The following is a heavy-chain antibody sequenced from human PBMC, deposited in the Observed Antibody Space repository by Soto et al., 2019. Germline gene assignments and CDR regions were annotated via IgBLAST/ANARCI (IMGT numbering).Heavy chain of an antibody. J-gene: IGHJ4*01. V-gene: IGHV3-23*01. Sequence: PGGSLRLSCAASRFTSGYHAMNWVRQAPGKGLEWVSTISSNGENTHYADSVKGRFIISSDNSSNTVALQMNSLRAEDTAVYYCESWVSAHFDSWGHGTLVTVSS. CDR3: ESWVSAHFDS. D-gene: IGHD6-13*01. CDR2: ISSNGENT. CDR1: RFTSGYHA.